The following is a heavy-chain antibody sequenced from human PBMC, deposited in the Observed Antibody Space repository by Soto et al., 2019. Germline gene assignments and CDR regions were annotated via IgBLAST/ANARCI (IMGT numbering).Heavy chain of an antibody. CDR2: ISGSGGST. D-gene: IGHD3-22*01. CDR1: GFTFSSYA. V-gene: IGHV3-23*01. CDR3: AKGDSSDRGVYFDY. J-gene: IGHJ4*02. Sequence: PGGSLRLSCAASGFTFSSYAMSWVRQAPGKGLEWVSAISGSGGSTYYADSVKGRFTISRDNSKNTLYLQMNSLRAEDTAVYCCAKGDSSDRGVYFDYWGQGTLVTVSS.